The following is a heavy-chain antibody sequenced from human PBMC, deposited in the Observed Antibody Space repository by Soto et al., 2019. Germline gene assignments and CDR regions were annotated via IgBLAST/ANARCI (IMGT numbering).Heavy chain of an antibody. Sequence: GGSLRLSCAASGFTFSSYAMSWVRQAPGKGLEWVSAISGSGGSTYYADSVKGRFTISRDNSKNTLYLQMNSLRAEDTAVYYCAKGGRGITFGGVIAPFDYWGQGTLVTVSS. V-gene: IGHV3-23*01. D-gene: IGHD3-16*02. J-gene: IGHJ4*02. CDR3: AKGGRGITFGGVIAPFDY. CDR1: GFTFSSYA. CDR2: ISGSGGST.